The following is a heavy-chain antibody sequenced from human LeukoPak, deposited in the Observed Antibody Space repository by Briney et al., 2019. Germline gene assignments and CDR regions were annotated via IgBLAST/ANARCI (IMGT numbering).Heavy chain of an antibody. CDR3: ARDSSGWYWTWFDP. Sequence: GASVKVSCKASGYTFTSYDINWVRQATGQGLEWMGWMNPNSGNTGYAQKFQGRVTMTRNISISTAYMELSSLRSEDTAVYYCARDSSGWYWTWFDPWGQGTLVTVSS. V-gene: IGHV1-8*01. CDR2: MNPNSGNT. D-gene: IGHD6-19*01. CDR1: GYTFTSYD. J-gene: IGHJ5*02.